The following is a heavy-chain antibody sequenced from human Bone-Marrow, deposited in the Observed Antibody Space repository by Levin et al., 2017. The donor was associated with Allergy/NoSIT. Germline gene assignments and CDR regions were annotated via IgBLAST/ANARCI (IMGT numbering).Heavy chain of an antibody. V-gene: IGHV3-33*01. CDR2: IWFDGSRK. CDR3: ARDGGGSSYYFDS. Sequence: PGGSLRLSCAASAFTFSSYNMHWVRQAPGKGLEWVAVIWFDGSRKWYTESVKGRFTVFRDNSKNMLFLEMTSLRADDTAVYYCARDGGGSSYYFDSWGQGTLVTVSS. CDR1: AFTFSSYN. J-gene: IGHJ4*02. D-gene: IGHD6-13*01.